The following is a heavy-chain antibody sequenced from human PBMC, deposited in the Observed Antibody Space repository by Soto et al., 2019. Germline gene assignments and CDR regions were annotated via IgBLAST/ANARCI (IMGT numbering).Heavy chain of an antibody. CDR3: ARDPNDCGSFYHQYYYGMDV. V-gene: IGHV1-3*01. CDR2: INAGSGNT. D-gene: IGHD3-10*01. J-gene: IGHJ6*02. CDR1: EYTFSNYG. Sequence: QVQLVQSGAEVKKPGATVKVSCKASEYTFSNYGIHWLREATGQRLEWVGWINAGSGNTRYSENFQDRVTITRDTSASAAYMEVSSLRSEDTAIYYCARDPNDCGSFYHQYYYGMDVWGQGTTFAVSS.